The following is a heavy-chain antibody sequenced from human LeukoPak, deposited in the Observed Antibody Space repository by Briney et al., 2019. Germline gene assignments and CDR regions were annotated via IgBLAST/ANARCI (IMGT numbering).Heavy chain of an antibody. CDR1: GFTFSNYG. V-gene: IGHV3-48*01. J-gene: IGHJ4*02. CDR3: ATDPDGDYDFDF. Sequence: GGSLRLSCAASGFTFSNYGLNWVRQAPGKGLEWLSFISRDGTATHYADCVKGRFTISRDNAKTSLYLQMNSLRAEDTAVYYCATDPDGDYDFDFWGQGTLVTVSS. D-gene: IGHD4-17*01. CDR2: ISRDGTAT.